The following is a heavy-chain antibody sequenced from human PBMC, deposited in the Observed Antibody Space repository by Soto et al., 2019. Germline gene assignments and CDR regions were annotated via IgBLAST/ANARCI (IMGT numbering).Heavy chain of an antibody. D-gene: IGHD6-19*01. CDR2: ISYDGSNK. CDR1: GFTFSSYG. Sequence: QVQLVESGGGVVQPGRSLRLSCAASGFTFSSYGMHWVRQAPGKGLEWVAVISYDGSNKYYADSVKGRFTISRDNSKNTLYLQMNSLRAEDTAVDYCAKDRQWLAYFDYWGQGTLVTVSS. CDR3: AKDRQWLAYFDY. J-gene: IGHJ4*02. V-gene: IGHV3-30*18.